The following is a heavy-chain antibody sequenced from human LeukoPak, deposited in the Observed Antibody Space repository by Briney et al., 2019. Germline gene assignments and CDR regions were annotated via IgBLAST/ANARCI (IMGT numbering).Heavy chain of an antibody. J-gene: IGHJ4*02. CDR2: INTNTGNP. CDR3: ARDSLYYYGSGSYSIY. V-gene: IGHV7-4-1*02. Sequence: ASVKVSCKASGYTFTSYAMNWGRQAPGQGLEWMGWINTNTGNPTYAQGFTGRFVFSLDTSVSTAYLQISSLKAEDTAVYYCARDSLYYYGSGSYSIYWGQGTLVTVSS. D-gene: IGHD3-10*01. CDR1: GYTFTSYA.